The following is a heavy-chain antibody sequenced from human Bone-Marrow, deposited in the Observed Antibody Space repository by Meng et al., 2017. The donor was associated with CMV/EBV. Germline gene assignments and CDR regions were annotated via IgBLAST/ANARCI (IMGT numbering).Heavy chain of an antibody. CDR3: ARAHCSSNSCYRWGFDY. CDR2: ISSSGSTI. V-gene: IGHV3-48*03. Sequence: GESLKISCAASGVTFSSFERNWVRQAPGKGLEWVSYISSSGSTIYYADSVKGRFTISRDNAKNSLYLQMNSLRSEDTAVYYCARAHCSSNSCYRWGFDYWGQGTLVTVSS. CDR1: GVTFSSFE. D-gene: IGHD2-2*02. J-gene: IGHJ4*02.